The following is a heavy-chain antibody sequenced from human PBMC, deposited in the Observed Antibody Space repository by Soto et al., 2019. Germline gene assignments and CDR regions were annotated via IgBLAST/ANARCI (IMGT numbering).Heavy chain of an antibody. J-gene: IGHJ4*02. CDR1: GGSISSGDYY. D-gene: IGHD3-22*01. CDR2: IYYSGST. V-gene: IGHV4-30-4*01. Sequence: PSETLTLTCTVSGGSISSGDYYWSWIRQPPGKGLEWIGYIYYSGSTYYNPSLKSRVTISVDTSKNQFSLKLSSVTAADTAVYYCSRDLRLDYYDSSGYPDYWGQGTLVTVSS. CDR3: SRDLRLDYYDSSGYPDY.